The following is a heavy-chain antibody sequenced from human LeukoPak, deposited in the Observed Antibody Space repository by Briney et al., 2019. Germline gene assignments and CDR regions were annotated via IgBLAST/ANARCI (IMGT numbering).Heavy chain of an antibody. CDR2: MNPNSGST. V-gene: IGHV1-8*01. J-gene: IGHJ5*02. CDR1: VYAFTTYD. D-gene: IGHD6-19*01. Sequence: ASVKVSCKASVYAFTTYDIHWVRQATGQGPDWMGWMNPNSGSTGYTQNFQGRVTMTRNTSISTAYMELSSLKSEDTAVYYCARGRGSGHKENWFDPWGQGTLVTVSS. CDR3: ARGRGSGHKENWFDP.